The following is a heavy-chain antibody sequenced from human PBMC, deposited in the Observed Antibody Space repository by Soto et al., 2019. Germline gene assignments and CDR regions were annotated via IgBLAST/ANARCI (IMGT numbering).Heavy chain of an antibody. CDR3: ARGGFVAGLYNAMDA. V-gene: IGHV1-69*06. CDR1: GGTLNTNA. Sequence: QVQLVQSGAEVKKAGSSVKVSCKASGGTLNTNAISWVRQAPGQGLEWMGAIIPMFGSPKYAQKFLGRVTSTADNPTSTIYMEMITLTSADTAVYYCARGGFVAGLYNAMDAWGQGTTVAVSS. J-gene: IGHJ6*02. D-gene: IGHD6-19*01. CDR2: IIPMFGSP.